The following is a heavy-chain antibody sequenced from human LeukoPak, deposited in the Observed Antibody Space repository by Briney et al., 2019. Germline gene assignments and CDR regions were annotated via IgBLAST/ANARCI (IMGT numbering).Heavy chain of an antibody. CDR1: GFSFSNYG. Sequence: GGSLRLSCVATGFSFSNYGMPWVRQTPAKGLEWVAVIWYDGSNKYYADSVKGRFTISRDNSENTVYLQMNNLRVDDTALYYCAKDFGYNSGANDYWGQGTLVTVST. CDR3: AKDFGYNSGANDY. J-gene: IGHJ4*02. D-gene: IGHD5-24*01. CDR2: IWYDGSNK. V-gene: IGHV3-33*06.